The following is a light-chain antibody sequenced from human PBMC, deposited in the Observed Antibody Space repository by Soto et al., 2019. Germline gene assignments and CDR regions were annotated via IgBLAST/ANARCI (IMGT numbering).Light chain of an antibody. Sequence: QSALTQPASVSGSPGQSITISCTGTRSDVGGYNYVSWYQHHPGKAPKLIIYEVSNRPSGISNRFSGSKSGNTASLTISGLQAEDEGDYYCNSYTTSSTQVFGGGTKVTVL. CDR1: RSDVGGYNY. J-gene: IGLJ3*02. CDR2: EVS. CDR3: NSYTTSSTQV. V-gene: IGLV2-14*01.